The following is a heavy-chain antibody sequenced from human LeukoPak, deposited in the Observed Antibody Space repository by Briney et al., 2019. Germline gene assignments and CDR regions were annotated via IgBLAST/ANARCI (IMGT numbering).Heavy chain of an antibody. CDR3: ARTRGYSSSSNNWFDP. V-gene: IGHV4-34*01. Sequence: PSETLSLTCAVYGGSFSGYYWSWIRQPPGKGLEWIGEINHSGSTNYNPSLKSRVTISVDTSKNQLSLKLSSVTAADTAVYYCARTRGYSSSSNNWFDPWGQGTLVTVSS. J-gene: IGHJ5*02. CDR1: GGSFSGYY. D-gene: IGHD6-6*01. CDR2: INHSGST.